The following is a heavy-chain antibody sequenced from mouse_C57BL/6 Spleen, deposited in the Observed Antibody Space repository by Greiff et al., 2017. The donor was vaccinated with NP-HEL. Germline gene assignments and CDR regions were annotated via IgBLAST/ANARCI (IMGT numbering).Heavy chain of an antibody. D-gene: IGHD2-4*01. J-gene: IGHJ1*03. CDR1: EYEFPSHD. CDR3: ARQSDYDDWYFDV. V-gene: IGHV5-2*01. Sequence: DVKLVESGGGLVQPGESLKLSCESNEYEFPSHDMSWVRKTPEKRLELVAAINSDGGSTYYPDTMERRFIISRDNTKKTLYLQMSSLRSEDTALYYCARQSDYDDWYFDVWGTGTTVTVSS. CDR2: INSDGGST.